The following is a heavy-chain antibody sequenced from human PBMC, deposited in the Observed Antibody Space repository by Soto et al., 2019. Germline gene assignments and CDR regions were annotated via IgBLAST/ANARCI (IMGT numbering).Heavy chain of an antibody. Sequence: GESLKISCTGSGYRFTRYWISWVRQMPGKGLEWMGRIDPSDSYTNYSPSFQGHVTISADKSISTAYLQWSSLKASDTAMYYCARRHYYDSSGYSGDAFDIWGQGTMVTVSS. CDR2: IDPSDSYT. J-gene: IGHJ3*02. D-gene: IGHD3-22*01. CDR1: GYRFTRYW. CDR3: ARRHYYDSSGYSGDAFDI. V-gene: IGHV5-10-1*01.